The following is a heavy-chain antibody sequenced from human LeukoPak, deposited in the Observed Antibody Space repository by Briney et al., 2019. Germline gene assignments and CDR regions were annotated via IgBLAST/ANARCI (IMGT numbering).Heavy chain of an antibody. V-gene: IGHV1-46*01. D-gene: IGHD3-10*01. CDR3: ASGEAETMVRGVTLDY. J-gene: IGHJ4*02. CDR2: INPSGGST. CDR1: GYTFTSYY. Sequence: ASVKVSCKASGYTFTSYYMHWVRQAPGQGLEWMGIINPSGGSTSYAQKFQGRVTMTRVTSTSTVYMELSSLRSEDTAVYYCASGEAETMVRGVTLDYWGQGTLVTVSS.